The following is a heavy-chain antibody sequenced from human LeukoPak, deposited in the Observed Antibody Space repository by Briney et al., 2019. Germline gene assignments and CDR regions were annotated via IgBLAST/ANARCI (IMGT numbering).Heavy chain of an antibody. CDR2: IYYRGNT. D-gene: IGHD3-3*01. J-gene: IGHJ6*03. Sequence: NPSETLSLTCTVSGYSISSGYYWGWIRQPPGKGLEWIGSIYYRGNTYYNTTLKSRVTISVDTSKNQFSLKLSSVTAADTAVYYCARGDFWSGNYMDVWGKGTTVTVSS. V-gene: IGHV4-38-2*02. CDR3: ARGDFWSGNYMDV. CDR1: GYSISSGYY.